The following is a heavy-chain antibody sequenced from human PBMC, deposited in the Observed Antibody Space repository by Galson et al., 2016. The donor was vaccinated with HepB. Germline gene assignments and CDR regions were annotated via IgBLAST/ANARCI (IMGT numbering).Heavy chain of an antibody. D-gene: IGHD2-15*01. V-gene: IGHV5-51*01. CDR2: IYPGDSDT. Sequence: QSGAEVKKSGESLKISCKGSGYSFTNYWIGWVRQMPGKGLEWMGIIYPGDSDTRYSPSLQGQVTISADKSISTAYLQWSSLKASDTAMYYCARSGLGYCTDGSCFIDYWGQGTLVTVSS. CDR1: GYSFTNYW. CDR3: ARSGLGYCTDGSCFIDY. J-gene: IGHJ4*02.